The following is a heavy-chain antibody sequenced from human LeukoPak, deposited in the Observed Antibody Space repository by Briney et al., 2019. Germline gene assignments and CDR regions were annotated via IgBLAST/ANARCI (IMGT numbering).Heavy chain of an antibody. D-gene: IGHD6-19*01. CDR1: GGSIRSYY. J-gene: IGHJ4*02. CDR2: IYYSGST. V-gene: IGHV4-59*08. Sequence: SETLSLTCTVSGGSIRSYYWSWLRQPPGKGLEWLGYIYYSGSTNYNPSLKSRVTISVDTYKNQFSLKQSPVTAAVTDVYYCARLDSSGWSYFDCLGQGTLVTVSS. CDR3: ARLDSSGWSYFDC.